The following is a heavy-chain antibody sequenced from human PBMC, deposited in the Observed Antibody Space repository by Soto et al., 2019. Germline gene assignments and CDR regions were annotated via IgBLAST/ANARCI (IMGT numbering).Heavy chain of an antibody. CDR2: IYYSGST. J-gene: IGHJ6*02. CDR1: GGSISSYY. D-gene: IGHD3-3*01. V-gene: IGHV4-59*01. Sequence: PSETLSLTCTVSGGSISSYYWSWIRQPPGKGLEWIGYIYYSGSTNYNPSLKSRVTISVDTSKNQFSLKLSSVTAADTAVYYCAKSQKKITIFGVAQAYYYYYYGMDFWGQGTTVTV. CDR3: AKSQKKITIFGVAQAYYYYYYGMDF.